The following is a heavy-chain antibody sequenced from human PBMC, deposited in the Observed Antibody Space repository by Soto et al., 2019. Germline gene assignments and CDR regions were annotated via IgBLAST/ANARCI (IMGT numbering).Heavy chain of an antibody. CDR2: MNPNSGNT. CDR3: ARESGYSGYLYYYYGMDV. D-gene: IGHD5-12*01. Sequence: GASVKVSCKASGYTFISYDINWVRQATGQGLEWMGWMNPNSGNTGYAQKFQGRVTMTRNTSISTAYMELSSLRSEDTAVYYCARESGYSGYLYYYYGMDVWGQGTTVTVSS. CDR1: GYTFISYD. V-gene: IGHV1-8*01. J-gene: IGHJ6*02.